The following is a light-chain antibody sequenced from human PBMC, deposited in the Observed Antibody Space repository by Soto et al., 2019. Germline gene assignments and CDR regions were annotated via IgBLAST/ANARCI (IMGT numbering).Light chain of an antibody. CDR3: ASWDDRLKGYV. CDR2: IND. CDR1: RSNIGSNS. V-gene: IGLV1-44*01. Sequence: QSFLTHPPSLSGTPGQRVIISCSGSRSNIGSNSVNWYQQLPGTAPKLLIYINDQRPSGVPDRFSGSTSGTSVSLAISGLQSEDEADYYCASWDDRLKGYVFGTGTKVTVL. J-gene: IGLJ1*01.